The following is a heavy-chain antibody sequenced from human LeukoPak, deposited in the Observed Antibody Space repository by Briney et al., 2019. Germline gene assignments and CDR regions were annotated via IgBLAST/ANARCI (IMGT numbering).Heavy chain of an antibody. J-gene: IGHJ4*02. CDR3: ARDRYYYDSSGYIRGISFDY. Sequence: ASVKVSCKASGYTLTSYYMHWVRQAPGQGLEWMGIINPSGCSTSYAQKFQGRVTMTRDTSTSTVYMELSSLRSEDTAVYYCARDRYYYDSSGYIRGISFDYWGQGTLVTVSS. V-gene: IGHV1-46*01. CDR2: INPSGCST. CDR1: GYTLTSYY. D-gene: IGHD3-22*01.